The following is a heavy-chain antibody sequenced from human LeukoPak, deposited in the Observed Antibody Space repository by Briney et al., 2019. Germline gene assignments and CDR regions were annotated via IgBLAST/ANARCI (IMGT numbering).Heavy chain of an antibody. J-gene: IGHJ3*02. Sequence: TAKASRTVSPYTPTTLGITWVRGSPGPGLGRMGWFSAYIGNTNHAQKLQGRVTMTTDTSPSTTYTALRSLRSGGTAVYYCARDAPSMVRGSHVFDIWGEGTMVTVSS. D-gene: IGHD3-10*01. CDR1: PYTPTTLG. CDR2: FSAYIGNT. V-gene: IGHV1-18*01. CDR3: ARDAPSMVRGSHVFDI.